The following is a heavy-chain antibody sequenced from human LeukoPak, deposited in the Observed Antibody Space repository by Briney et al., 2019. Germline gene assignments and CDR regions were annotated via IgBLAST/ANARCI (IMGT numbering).Heavy chain of an antibody. Sequence: GGSLRLSCAASGFTVSSNYMSWVRQAPGKGLEWVSYISSSGRTIYNADSVKGRFTISRDNAKNSLYLQMNSLRAEDTAVYYCASYYYDSSGYWVHAFDIWGQGTMVTVSS. J-gene: IGHJ3*02. CDR2: ISSSGRTI. D-gene: IGHD3-22*01. V-gene: IGHV3-11*04. CDR1: GFTVSSNY. CDR3: ASYYYDSSGYWVHAFDI.